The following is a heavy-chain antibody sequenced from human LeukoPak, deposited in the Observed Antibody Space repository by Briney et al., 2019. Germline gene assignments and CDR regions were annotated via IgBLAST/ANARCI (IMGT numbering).Heavy chain of an antibody. J-gene: IGHJ4*02. V-gene: IGHV4-34*01. CDR3: ARGAWQLDPFDY. CDR1: GGSFGGYY. D-gene: IGHD6-6*01. Sequence: SETLSLTCAVYGGSFGGYYWSWIRQPPGKGLEWIGEINHSGSTNYNPSLKSRVTISVDTSKNQFSLKLSSVTAADTAVYYCARGAWQLDPFDYWGQGTLVTVSS. CDR2: INHSGST.